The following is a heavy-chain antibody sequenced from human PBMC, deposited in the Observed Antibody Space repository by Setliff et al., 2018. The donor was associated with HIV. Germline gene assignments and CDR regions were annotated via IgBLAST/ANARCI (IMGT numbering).Heavy chain of an antibody. CDR2: ISFSSSVI. Sequence: PGGSLRLSCTASGFSLGDFMLTWVRQAPGKGLEWISYISFSSSVIYYADSVKGRFTISRDNAKNSLYLQMNSLRAEDTAVYYCARDFWGGSYSSDYWGQGTLVTVSS. CDR1: GFSLGDFM. D-gene: IGHD1-26*01. CDR3: ARDFWGGSYSSDY. V-gene: IGHV3-48*01. J-gene: IGHJ4*02.